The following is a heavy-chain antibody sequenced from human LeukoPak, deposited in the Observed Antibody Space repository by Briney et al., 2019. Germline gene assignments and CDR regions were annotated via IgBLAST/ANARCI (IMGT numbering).Heavy chain of an antibody. J-gene: IGHJ5*02. CDR3: ARGNTVVRAAIPGDWFDP. D-gene: IGHD2-2*01. CDR2: IIPILGIA. V-gene: IGHV1-69*02. CDR1: GGTFSSYT. Sequence: ASVKVSCKASGGTFSSYTISWVRQAPGQGLEWMGRIIPILGIANYAQKFQGRVTITADKSTSTAYMELSSLRSEDTAVYCCARGNTVVRAAIPGDWFDPWGQGTLVTVSS.